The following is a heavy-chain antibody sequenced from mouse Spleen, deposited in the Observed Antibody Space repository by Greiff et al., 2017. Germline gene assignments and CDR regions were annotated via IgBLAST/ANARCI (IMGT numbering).Heavy chain of an antibody. V-gene: IGHV1-69*01. J-gene: IGHJ2*01. D-gene: IGHD2-10*02. CDR2: IDPSDSYT. CDR1: GYTFTSYW. CDR3: ARSEYGNYGFFDY. Sequence: QVQLKQPGAELVMPGASVKLSCKASGYTFTSYWMHWVKQRPGQGLEWIGEIDPSDSYTNYNQKFKGKATLTVDKSSSTAYMQLSSLTSEDSAVYYCARSEYGNYGFFDYWGQGTTLTVSS.